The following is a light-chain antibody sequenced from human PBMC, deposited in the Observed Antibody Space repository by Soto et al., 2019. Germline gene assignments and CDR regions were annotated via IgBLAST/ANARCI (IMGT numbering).Light chain of an antibody. V-gene: IGKV3-11*01. Sequence: EVVLTHSPATLSLSPGERAALSCRASQTVSSFLAWYQQRPGQAPRLLIYDASHRATGIPARFSGSGSGTDFTLTISSLEPEDFAVYYCQQRSNWPKTFGQGTKVDIK. CDR2: DAS. CDR1: QTVSSF. J-gene: IGKJ1*01. CDR3: QQRSNWPKT.